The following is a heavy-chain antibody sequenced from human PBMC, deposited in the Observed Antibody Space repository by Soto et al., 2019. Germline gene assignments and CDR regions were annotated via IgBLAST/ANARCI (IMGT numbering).Heavy chain of an antibody. J-gene: IGHJ4*02. CDR3: ARDSDVGMVYAILDY. Sequence: GGSLRLSCAASGFTFSSYWMSWVRQAPGKGLEWVANIKQDGSEKYYVDSVKGRFTISRDNAKNSLYLQMNSLRAKDTAVYYCARDSDVGMVYAILDYWGQGTLVTVSS. D-gene: IGHD2-8*01. V-gene: IGHV3-7*01. CDR2: IKQDGSEK. CDR1: GFTFSSYW.